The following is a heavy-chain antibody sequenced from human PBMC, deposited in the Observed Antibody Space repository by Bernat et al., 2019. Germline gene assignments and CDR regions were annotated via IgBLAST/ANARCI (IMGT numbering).Heavy chain of an antibody. CDR3: ATFESMDSDYGSEIGQYSGVDV. J-gene: IGHJ6*02. Sequence: EVQLVESGGGLVKPGGSLRLSCAASGFTFSSYSMNWVRQAPGKGLEWVASISSSSSYIYYADSVKGRFTISRDNAKNSLYLQMNSLRAEDTAGYYYATFESMDSDYGSEIGQYSGVDVWGQGTTVTVSS. V-gene: IGHV3-21*01. D-gene: IGHD3-10*01. CDR2: ISSSSSYI. CDR1: GFTFSSYS.